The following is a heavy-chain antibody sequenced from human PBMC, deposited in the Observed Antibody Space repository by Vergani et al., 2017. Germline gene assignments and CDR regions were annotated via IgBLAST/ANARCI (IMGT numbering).Heavy chain of an antibody. J-gene: IGHJ4*02. Sequence: QVQLQESGPGLVKSSETLALTCSVSFDSISSGVYYWNWIRQHPGKGLEWIGYIYSTGSTHHNPSLRRRINMSVDTSKNQFSLKLNSVTAADTAMYYCARMGGYXEGDAFRIGYFDSWGPGILVTVSS. V-gene: IGHV4-31*03. D-gene: IGHD2-2*01. CDR3: ARMGGYXEGDAFRIGYFDS. CDR1: FDSISSGVYY. CDR2: IYSTGST.